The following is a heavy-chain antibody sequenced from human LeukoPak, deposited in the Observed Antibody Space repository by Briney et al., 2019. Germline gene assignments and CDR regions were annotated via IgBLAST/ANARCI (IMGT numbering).Heavy chain of an antibody. CDR1: GGSFNGYY. J-gene: IGHJ5*02. Sequence: SETLSLTCAVYGGSFNGYYWSWIRQPPGKGLEWIREINHSGSTNYNPSLKSRVTISVDTSKNQFSLKLSSVTAADTAVYYCARGCCSSSSVWFDPWGQGTLVTVSS. V-gene: IGHV4-34*01. D-gene: IGHD6-6*01. CDR3: ARGCCSSSSVWFDP. CDR2: INHSGST.